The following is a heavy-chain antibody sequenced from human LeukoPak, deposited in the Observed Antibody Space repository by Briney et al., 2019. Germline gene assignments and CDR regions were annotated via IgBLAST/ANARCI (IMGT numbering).Heavy chain of an antibody. D-gene: IGHD5-18*01. CDR1: RFTFSSYS. V-gene: IGHV3-21*04. CDR2: ISSSGSYI. CDR3: AKRGYTYGGHFDY. J-gene: IGHJ4*02. Sequence: GGSLRLSCAASRFTFSSYSMNWVRQAPGKGLEWVSSISSSGSYIYYADSVKGRFTISRDNAKNSLYLQMNSLRAEDTAVYYCAKRGYTYGGHFDYWGQGALVTVSS.